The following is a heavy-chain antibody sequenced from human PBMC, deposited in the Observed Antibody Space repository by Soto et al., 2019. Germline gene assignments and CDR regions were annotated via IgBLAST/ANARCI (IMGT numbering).Heavy chain of an antibody. D-gene: IGHD1-1*01. CDR1: GFTFSSYW. J-gene: IGHJ4*02. V-gene: IGHV3-7*01. CDR2: INQDGNED. Sequence: DLEESGGGFVQPGGSLRLSCAASGFTFSSYWMNWVRQAPGKGLEWVANINQDGNEDNLLDSVKGGFTISRDNAKNSLFLQMNSLRVDDTAVYYCARTGDGHHDFLDYCGQGALVSVSS. CDR3: ARTGDGHHDFLDY.